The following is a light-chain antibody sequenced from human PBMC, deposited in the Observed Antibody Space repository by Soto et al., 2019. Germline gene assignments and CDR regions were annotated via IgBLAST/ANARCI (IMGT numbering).Light chain of an antibody. V-gene: IGKV1-33*01. Sequence: DIQLTQSPSSLSGSVGDRVTITCRASQGISSYLAWYQQKPGKAPKLLIYDASNLEAGVPSRFRGSGSGTDFTFTISRLQPEDIATYYCQQYENLPTFGQGTRLEIK. CDR1: QGISSY. J-gene: IGKJ5*01. CDR2: DAS. CDR3: QQYENLPT.